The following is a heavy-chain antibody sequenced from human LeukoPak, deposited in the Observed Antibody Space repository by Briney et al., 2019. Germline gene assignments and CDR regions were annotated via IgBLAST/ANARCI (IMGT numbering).Heavy chain of an antibody. CDR1: GGSISSSY. Sequence: SETLSLTCTVSGGSISSSYWSWIRQPPGKGLEWIGYIYYSGSTNYNPSLKSRVTISVDTSKNQFSLKLSSVTAADTAVYYCARYDYDFWSGYSKWFDPWGQGTLVTVSS. D-gene: IGHD3-3*01. J-gene: IGHJ5*02. CDR2: IYYSGST. CDR3: ARYDYDFWSGYSKWFDP. V-gene: IGHV4-59*01.